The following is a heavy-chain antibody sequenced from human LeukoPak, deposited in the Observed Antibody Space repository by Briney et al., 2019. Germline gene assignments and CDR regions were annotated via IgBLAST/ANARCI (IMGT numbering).Heavy chain of an antibody. CDR3: ARGRVRGLLWFGELSN. J-gene: IGHJ4*02. Sequence: SETLSLTCTVSGGSISSSSYYWGWIRQPPGKGLEWIGSIYYSGSTYYNPSLKSRVTISVDTSKNQFSLKLSSVTAADTAVYYCARGRVRGLLWFGELSNWGQGTLVTVSS. V-gene: IGHV4-39*07. CDR2: IYYSGST. CDR1: GGSISSSSYY. D-gene: IGHD3-10*01.